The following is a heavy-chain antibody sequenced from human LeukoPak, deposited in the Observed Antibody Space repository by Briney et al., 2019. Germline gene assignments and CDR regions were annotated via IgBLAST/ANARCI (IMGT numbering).Heavy chain of an antibody. CDR3: ARGTTVTTLHLDY. CDR2: ISSSSSYI. V-gene: IGHV3-21*01. J-gene: IGHJ4*02. D-gene: IGHD4-17*01. CDR1: GFTFSSYS. Sequence: GGPLRLSCAASGFTFSSYSMNWVRQAPGKGLEWVSSISSSSSYIYYADSVKGRFTISRDNAKNSLYLQMNSLRAEDTAVYYCARGTTVTTLHLDYWGQGTPVTVSS.